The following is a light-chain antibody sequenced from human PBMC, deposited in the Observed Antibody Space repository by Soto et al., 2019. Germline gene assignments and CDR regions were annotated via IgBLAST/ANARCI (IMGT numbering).Light chain of an antibody. V-gene: IGKV3-15*01. CDR1: QSVSSN. Sequence: IVMTQSPATLSVSPGERATRSCRSSQSVSSNLAWYQQKPGQAPRLLIYRASTRAPCIPARFSGSGSGTDFTLTISSLKSEDFTVYSCIQYHNFWAFGQGTKVDIK. CDR2: RAS. CDR3: IQYHNFWA. J-gene: IGKJ1*01.